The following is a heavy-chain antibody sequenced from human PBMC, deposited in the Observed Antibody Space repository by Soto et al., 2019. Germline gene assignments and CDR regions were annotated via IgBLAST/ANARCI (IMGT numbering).Heavy chain of an antibody. CDR3: AIDLVVVAATSGMDV. Sequence: EVQLLESGGGLVQPGGSLRLSCAASGFTFSIYAMSWVRQAPGKGLEWVSTISGSGGSTYYADSVKGRFTISRDNSKNTLYLQMNSLRAEDTAVYYCAIDLVVVAATSGMDVWGQGTTVTVSS. V-gene: IGHV3-23*01. CDR1: GFTFSIYA. J-gene: IGHJ6*02. CDR2: ISGSGGST. D-gene: IGHD2-15*01.